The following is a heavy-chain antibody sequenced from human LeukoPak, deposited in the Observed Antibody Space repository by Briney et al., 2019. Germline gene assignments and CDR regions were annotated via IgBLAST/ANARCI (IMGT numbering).Heavy chain of an antibody. V-gene: IGHV3-64D*06. CDR2: ISSNGGST. Sequence: GGALRLSFSASRFTLSRYAMHWVRQAPGKGREDVSAISSNGGSTSYADSVKVRFTISRDNSKNTLYLQMSSLRVEDTDVYSCVKDLEAAQVAVQHWGQGTLVTVSS. J-gene: IGHJ1*01. CDR1: RFTLSRYA. CDR3: VKDLEAAQVAVQH. D-gene: IGHD6-19*01.